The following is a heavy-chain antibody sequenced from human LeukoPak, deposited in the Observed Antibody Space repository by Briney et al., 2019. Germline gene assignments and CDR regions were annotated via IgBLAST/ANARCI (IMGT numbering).Heavy chain of an antibody. V-gene: IGHV3-7*01. J-gene: IGHJ4*02. D-gene: IGHD2-15*01. CDR1: GFTFSSYW. Sequence: GSLRLSCAASGFTFSSYWMSWVRQAPGKGLEWVANIKQDGSEKYYVDSVKGRFTISRDNAKNSLYLQMNSLSAEDTAVYYCASEMDYSQFDYWGQGTLVTVSS. CDR2: IKQDGSEK. CDR3: ASEMDYSQFDY.